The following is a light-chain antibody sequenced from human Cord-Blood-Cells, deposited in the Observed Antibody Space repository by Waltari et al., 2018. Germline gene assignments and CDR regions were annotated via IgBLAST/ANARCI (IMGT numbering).Light chain of an antibody. J-gene: IGKJ5*01. CDR3: QQRSNWPPIT. CDR1: QSVSSY. V-gene: IGKV3-11*01. Sequence: EIVLTQSPATLSLSPGERATLSCRASQSVSSYLAWYQQKPGQPPRLLIYDASNRATGIPARFSGSGSGTDFTLTISSLEPEDFAVYYGQQRSNWPPITFGQGTRLEIK. CDR2: DAS.